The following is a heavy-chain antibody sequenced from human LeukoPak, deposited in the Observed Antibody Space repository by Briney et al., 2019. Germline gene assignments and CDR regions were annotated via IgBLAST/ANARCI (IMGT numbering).Heavy chain of an antibody. Sequence: GASVKVSCKASGGTFSSYDISWVRQAPGQGLEWMGGIIPIFGTANYAQKFQGRVTITTDESTSTAYMELSSLRSEDTAVYYCARGSTPSRGLDYWGQGTLVTVSS. D-gene: IGHD2-2*01. J-gene: IGHJ4*02. CDR2: IIPIFGTA. CDR1: GGTFSSYD. V-gene: IGHV1-69*05. CDR3: ARGSTPSRGLDY.